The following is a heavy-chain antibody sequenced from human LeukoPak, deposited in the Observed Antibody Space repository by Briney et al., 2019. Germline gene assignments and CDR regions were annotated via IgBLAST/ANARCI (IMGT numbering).Heavy chain of an antibody. V-gene: IGHV4-4*07. CDR3: ARAASYSSGWFLYFDS. CDR1: GGSISSYY. D-gene: IGHD6-19*01. Sequence: SETLSLTCTVSGGSISSYYWSWIRQPAGKGLEWIGRIYISGSTNYNPSLKSRVSMSVDTSKNQFSLKLSSVTAADTAVYYCARAASYSSGWFLYFDSWGQGTLVTVPS. CDR2: IYISGST. J-gene: IGHJ4*02.